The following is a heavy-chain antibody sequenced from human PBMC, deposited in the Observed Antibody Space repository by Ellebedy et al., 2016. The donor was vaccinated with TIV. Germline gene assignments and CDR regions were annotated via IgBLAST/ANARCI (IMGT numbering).Heavy chain of an antibody. CDR1: GESFSGYY. Sequence: SETLSLTXAVYGESFSGYYWSWFRQPPGKGLEWIGEINDSGSTNCNPSLKSRVTISVDTSKNQFSLKLSSVTAADTAVYYCTRGSKKEPRNWFDPWGQGTQVTVSS. CDR2: INDSGST. CDR3: TRGSKKEPRNWFDP. J-gene: IGHJ5*02. V-gene: IGHV4-34*01. D-gene: IGHD1-26*01.